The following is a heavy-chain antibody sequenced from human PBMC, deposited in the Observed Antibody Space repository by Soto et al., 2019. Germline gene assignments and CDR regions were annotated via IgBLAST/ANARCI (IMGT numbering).Heavy chain of an antibody. CDR2: ISARGVST. J-gene: IGHJ4*02. CDR3: AKDQASGQGSFDS. Sequence: GGSLRLSCGASGFTFTAHAMSWVRQAPGKGLEWVSSISARGVSTFYADSVKGRFTVSRDNSKNTLFLQMNSPRADDTAVYYCAKDQASGQGSFDSWGQGTLVTVSS. V-gene: IGHV3-23*01. CDR1: GFTFTAHA.